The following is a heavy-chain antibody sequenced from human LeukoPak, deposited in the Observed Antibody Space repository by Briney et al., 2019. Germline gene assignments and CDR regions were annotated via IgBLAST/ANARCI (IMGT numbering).Heavy chain of an antibody. CDR1: AYTFTAYY. J-gene: IGHJ4*02. CDR3: ARVHIRQQLVPWNY. D-gene: IGHD6-13*01. Sequence: GASAKVSCKASAYTFTAYYIHWVRQAPGQGREWMGWINPNSGGTNYAQKFQSRVTMTRDTSISTAYMELSRLRSDDTAVYYCARVHIRQQLVPWNYWGQGTLVTVSS. V-gene: IGHV1-2*02. CDR2: INPNSGGT.